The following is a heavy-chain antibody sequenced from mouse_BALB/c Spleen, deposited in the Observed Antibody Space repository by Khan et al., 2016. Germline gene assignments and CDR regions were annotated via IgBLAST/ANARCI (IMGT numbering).Heavy chain of an antibody. Sequence: LVKTGASVKISCKASGYSFTGYYMHWVKQSHEKGLEGMGYISCYNGATVYNQRFKGRATFTVDPSSNTAYMQFNSLTSEDSAVYYCARPHYGFYEGYYFDYWGQGTTLTASS. V-gene: IGHV1S34*01. J-gene: IGHJ2*01. CDR2: ISCYNGAT. CDR1: GYSFTGYY. D-gene: IGHD2-2*01. CDR3: ARPHYGFYEGYYFDY.